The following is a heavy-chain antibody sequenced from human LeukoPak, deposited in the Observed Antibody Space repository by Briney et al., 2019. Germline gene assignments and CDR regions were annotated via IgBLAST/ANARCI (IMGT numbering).Heavy chain of an antibody. CDR2: MYAGGTT. D-gene: IGHD2-15*01. J-gene: IGHJ4*02. Sequence: PGGSLRLSCAASGVIVSRNFMSWVRQAPGKGLQWVAIMYAGGTTDYSESVRGRFHISRDTSNNTLSLQMNSLRAEDTAVYYCATPWSIAFWGQGTLVTVSS. CDR1: GVIVSRNF. V-gene: IGHV3-53*01. CDR3: ATPWSIAF.